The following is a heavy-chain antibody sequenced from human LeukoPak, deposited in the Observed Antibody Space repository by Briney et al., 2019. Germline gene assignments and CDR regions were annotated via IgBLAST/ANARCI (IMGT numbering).Heavy chain of an antibody. D-gene: IGHD3-22*01. CDR2: IYNRGST. CDR3: ARVDDRNYYYYFDY. Sequence: PSETLSLTCTVSGGSISSYYWNWIRPPAGKGLEWIGRIYNRGSTNYNPSLKSRVTMSVDTSKNQFSLKLTSVTAADTAVYYCARVDDRNYYYYFDYWGQGTLVTVSS. J-gene: IGHJ4*02. V-gene: IGHV4-4*07. CDR1: GGSISSYY.